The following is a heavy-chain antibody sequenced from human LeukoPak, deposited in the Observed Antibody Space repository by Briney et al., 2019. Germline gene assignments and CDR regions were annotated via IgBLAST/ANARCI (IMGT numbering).Heavy chain of an antibody. CDR1: GYTFTGYY. CDR3: ARVLEPWWFDP. J-gene: IGHJ5*02. Sequence: GASVKVSCKASGYTFTGYYMHWVRQAPGQGLEWMGWINPSSGGTNYAQKFQGRVTMTRDTSISTAYMELSRLRSDDTAVYYCARVLEPWWFDPWGQGTLVTVSS. V-gene: IGHV1-2*02. D-gene: IGHD1-14*01. CDR2: INPSSGGT.